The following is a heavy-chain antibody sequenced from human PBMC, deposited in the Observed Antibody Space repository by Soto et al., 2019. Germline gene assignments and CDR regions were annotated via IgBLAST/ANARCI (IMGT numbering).Heavy chain of an antibody. J-gene: IGHJ6*03. D-gene: IGHD4-17*01. CDR2: IYYSGST. Sequence: PSETLSLTCTVSGGSISSGGYYWSWIRQHPGKGLEWIGYIYYSGSTYYNPSLKSRVTISVDTSKNQFSLKLSSVTAADTAVYYCARETALTTVTTPSAAPGYYYYYYMDVWGKGTTVTVSS. V-gene: IGHV4-31*03. CDR1: GGSISSGGYY. CDR3: ARETALTTVTTPSAAPGYYYYYYMDV.